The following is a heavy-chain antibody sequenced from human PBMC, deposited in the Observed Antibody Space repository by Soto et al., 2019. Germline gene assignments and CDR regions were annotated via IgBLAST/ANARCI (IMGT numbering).Heavy chain of an antibody. V-gene: IGHV4-59*01. CDR1: GGSISSYY. J-gene: IGHJ4*02. CDR2: IYYSGST. CDR3: ARVSSSSSFDY. Sequence: SETLSLTCTVSGGSISSYYWSWIRQPPGKGLEWIGYIYYSGSTNYNPSLKSRVTISVDTSKNQFSLKLSSVTAADTAVYCCARVSSSSSFDYWGQGTLVTVSS. D-gene: IGHD6-6*01.